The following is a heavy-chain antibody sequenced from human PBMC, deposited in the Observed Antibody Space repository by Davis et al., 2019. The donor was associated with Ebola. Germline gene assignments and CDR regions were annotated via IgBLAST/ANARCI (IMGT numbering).Heavy chain of an antibody. D-gene: IGHD6-19*01. J-gene: IGHJ5*02. CDR2: INAGNGNT. V-gene: IGHV1-3*01. Sequence: GGSLRLSCAASGFTFSSYGMHWVRQAPGQRLEWMGWINAGNGNTKYSQKFQGRVTITRDTSASTAYMELSSLRSEDTAVYYCARVHSSGWFNWFDPWGQGTLVTVSS. CDR3: ARVHSSGWFNWFDP. CDR1: GFTFSSYG.